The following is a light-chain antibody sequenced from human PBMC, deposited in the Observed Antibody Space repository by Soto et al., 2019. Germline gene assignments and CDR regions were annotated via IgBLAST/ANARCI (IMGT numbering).Light chain of an antibody. CDR3: VLYMGSGLV. J-gene: IGLJ2*01. CDR1: SGSVSTSYY. Sequence: QTVATQEPSFSVSPGGTVTLTCGLSSGSVSTSYYPSWYQHTPGQAPRTLIYSTNTRSSGVPDRFSGSILGNKAALTITGAQADDESDYYSVLYMGSGLVFGGGTKLTVL. V-gene: IGLV8-61*01. CDR2: STN.